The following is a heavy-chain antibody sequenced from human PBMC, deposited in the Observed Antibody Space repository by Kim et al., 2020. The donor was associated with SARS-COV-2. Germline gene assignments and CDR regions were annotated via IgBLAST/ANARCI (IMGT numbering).Heavy chain of an antibody. J-gene: IGHJ4*02. CDR2: INPSGGST. CDR1: GYTFTSYY. Sequence: ASVKVSCKASGYTFTSYYMHWVRQAPGQGLEWMGIINPSGGSTSYAQKFQGRVTMTRDTSTSTVYMELSSLRSEDTAVYYCARDLGPMVRGVINDYWGQGTLVTVSS. D-gene: IGHD3-10*01. CDR3: ARDLGPMVRGVINDY. V-gene: IGHV1-46*01.